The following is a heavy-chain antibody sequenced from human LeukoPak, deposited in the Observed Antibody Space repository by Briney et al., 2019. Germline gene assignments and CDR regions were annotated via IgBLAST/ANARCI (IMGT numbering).Heavy chain of an antibody. CDR2: IYYSGST. Sequence: SETLSLTCAVYGGSFSGYYWSWIRQPPGKGLEWIGYIYYSGSTNYNPSLKSRVTISVDTSKNQFSLKLSSVTAADTAVYYCAREGWTATAIDYWGQGTLVTVSS. CDR3: AREGWTATAIDY. J-gene: IGHJ4*02. CDR1: GGSFSGYY. V-gene: IGHV4-59*01. D-gene: IGHD2-21*02.